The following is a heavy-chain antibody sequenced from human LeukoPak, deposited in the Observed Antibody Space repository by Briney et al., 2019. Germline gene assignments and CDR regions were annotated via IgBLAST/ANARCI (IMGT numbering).Heavy chain of an antibody. CDR2: LSFDGTIT. CDR1: GFTFSSYA. J-gene: IGHJ4*02. V-gene: IGHV3-30*04. Sequence: GGSLRLSCAASGFTFSSYALHWVRQAPGKGLEWVAVLSFDGTITYYADSVKGRFTISRDNSKNTLYLQLNSLRAEDTAVYYCARDSTYYYDSGSSGPHYFGYWGQGTMVTVSS. D-gene: IGHD3-10*01. CDR3: ARDSTYYYDSGSSGPHYFGY.